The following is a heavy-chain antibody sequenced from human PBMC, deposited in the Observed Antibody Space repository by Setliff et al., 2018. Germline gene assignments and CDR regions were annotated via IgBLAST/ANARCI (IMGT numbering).Heavy chain of an antibody. CDR3: ARTRSGSGCYAGLES. Sequence: LRLSCAGSGFSFSIFWMSWVRQAPGKGLEWVATIKQDGSEKFYVDSVKGRFTISRDNAKNSLFLQMNSLRAEDTAVYYCARTRSGSGCYAGLESWGQGTPVTVSS. V-gene: IGHV3-7*01. D-gene: IGHD2-15*01. CDR1: GFSFSIFW. CDR2: IKQDGSEK. J-gene: IGHJ4*02.